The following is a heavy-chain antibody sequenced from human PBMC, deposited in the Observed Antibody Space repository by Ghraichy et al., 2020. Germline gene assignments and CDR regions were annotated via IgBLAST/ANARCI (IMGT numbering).Heavy chain of an antibody. CDR2: IIPMTGAE. D-gene: IGHD5-24*01. Sequence: SVKVSCKASGGTFSNYAVSWVRQVPGQGLEWMGGIIPMTGAELYAQRFQGRVTITADESTTTSYMDLTSLNSDDTAIYYGARSDVEMAAFTYFDYWGQGTLVTVSS. J-gene: IGHJ4*02. V-gene: IGHV1-69*13. CDR1: GGTFSNYA. CDR3: ARSDVEMAAFTYFDY.